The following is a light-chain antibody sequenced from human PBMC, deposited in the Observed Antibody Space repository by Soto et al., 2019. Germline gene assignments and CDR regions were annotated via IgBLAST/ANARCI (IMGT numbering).Light chain of an antibody. J-gene: IGKJ1*01. V-gene: IGKV3-20*01. CDR2: GAS. CDR1: QSVTSNY. Sequence: EIVLTQSPGTLSLSPGERATLSCRASQSVTSNYLAWYQQEPGQAPRLLIYGASSRATGIPDRFSGSGSGTDFTLTITRLEPEDSAIYYCQQYVSWTFGQGTKVEIK. CDR3: QQYVSWT.